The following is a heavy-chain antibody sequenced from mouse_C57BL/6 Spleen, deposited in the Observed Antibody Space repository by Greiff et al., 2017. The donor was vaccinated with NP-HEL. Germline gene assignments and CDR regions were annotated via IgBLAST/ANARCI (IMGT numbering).Heavy chain of an antibody. CDR3: ARVGYEYAMDY. D-gene: IGHD2-2*01. J-gene: IGHJ4*01. CDR1: GYSITSGYY. Sequence: ESGPGLVKPSQSLSLTCSVTGYSITSGYYWNWIRQFPGNKLEWMGYISYDGSNNYNPSLKNRISITRDTSKNQFFLKLNSVTTEDTATYYCARVGYEYAMDYWGQGTSVTVSS. V-gene: IGHV3-6*01. CDR2: ISYDGSN.